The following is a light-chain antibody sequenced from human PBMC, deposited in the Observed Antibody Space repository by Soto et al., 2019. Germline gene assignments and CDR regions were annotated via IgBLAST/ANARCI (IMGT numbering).Light chain of an antibody. CDR2: KAS. Sequence: DIQMTQSPSTLSASVGDRVTITCRASQSISSWLAWYQQKPGKAPKLLIYKASSLESGVPSRFSGSGSGTEFTLTISNLQPDDFASYYCQQYNSYPVTFGPGTKVDI. J-gene: IGKJ3*01. CDR3: QQYNSYPVT. V-gene: IGKV1-5*03. CDR1: QSISSW.